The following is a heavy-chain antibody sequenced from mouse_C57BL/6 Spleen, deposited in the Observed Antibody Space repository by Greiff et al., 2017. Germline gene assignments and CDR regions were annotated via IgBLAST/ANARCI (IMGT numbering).Heavy chain of an antibody. V-gene: IGHV1-5*01. J-gene: IGHJ2*01. D-gene: IGHD1-1*01. CDR3: TRPPITTVTYFDY. CDR1: GYTFTSYW. Sequence: VQLQQSGTVLARPGASVKMSCKTSGYTFTSYWMHWVKQRPGQGLEWIGAIYPGNSDTSYNQKFKGKAKLTAVTSASTAYMELSSLTNEDSAVYYCTRPPITTVTYFDYWGQGTTLTVSS. CDR2: IYPGNSDT.